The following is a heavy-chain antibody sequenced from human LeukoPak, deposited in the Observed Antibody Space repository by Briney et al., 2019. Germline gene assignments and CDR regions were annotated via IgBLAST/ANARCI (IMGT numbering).Heavy chain of an antibody. Sequence: SETLSLTCTVSGGSISSYYWSWIRQPPGKGLEWIGYINYSGNTNYNPSLKSRVTISVDTSKNQFSLKMSSVTAADTAVYFCARGGPPGYYYDYYMDVWGKGTTVTISS. CDR1: GGSISSYY. V-gene: IGHV4-59*01. CDR2: INYSGNT. J-gene: IGHJ6*03. CDR3: ARGGPPGYYYDYYMDV.